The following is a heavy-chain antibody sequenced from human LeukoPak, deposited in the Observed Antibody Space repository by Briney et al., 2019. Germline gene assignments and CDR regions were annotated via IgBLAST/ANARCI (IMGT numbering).Heavy chain of an antibody. CDR1: AYTFTTCA. D-gene: IGHD6-6*01. J-gene: IGHJ5*02. V-gene: IGHV1-69*06. Sequence: ASAKVSCKASAYTFTTCAMYWGRQPPGRGLLGRGGIIPIFGTATYAQKLQGRVTITADKSTSTAYLELSTLSSQDTAVYYCSRDSSLNHYLWIDAWGQRTLVTV. CDR3: SRDSSLNHYLWIDA. CDR2: IIPIFGTA.